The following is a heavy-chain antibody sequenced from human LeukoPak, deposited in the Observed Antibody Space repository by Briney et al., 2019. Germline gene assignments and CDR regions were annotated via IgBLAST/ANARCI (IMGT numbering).Heavy chain of an antibody. CDR2: IKQDGSEK. CDR1: GFTFSNSW. D-gene: IGHD3-22*01. Sequence: GGSLRLSCAASGFTFSNSWMSWVRQAPGKGLEWVANIKQDGSEKYYVDSVKGRFTISRDNAKNSLYLQMNSLRAEDTAVYYCTTSLYWYDSSGYLRLLNYWGQGTLVTVSS. V-gene: IGHV3-7*03. J-gene: IGHJ4*02. CDR3: TTSLYWYDSSGYLRLLNY.